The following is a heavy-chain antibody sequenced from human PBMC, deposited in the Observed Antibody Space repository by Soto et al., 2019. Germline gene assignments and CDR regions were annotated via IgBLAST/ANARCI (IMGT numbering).Heavy chain of an antibody. Sequence: QVQLRESGGGVVQPGRSLRLSCAASGFTFSLLTLHWVRQPPGKGLDWVAVVSTDVNNKFYASSVKGRFTISRDNSKNTMYLQMNNLSPEDTAVYYCARGNLDVWGQGTTVTVSS. CDR1: GFTFSLLT. CDR3: ARGNLDV. CDR2: VSTDVNNK. D-gene: IGHD1-7*01. J-gene: IGHJ6*02. V-gene: IGHV3-30-3*01.